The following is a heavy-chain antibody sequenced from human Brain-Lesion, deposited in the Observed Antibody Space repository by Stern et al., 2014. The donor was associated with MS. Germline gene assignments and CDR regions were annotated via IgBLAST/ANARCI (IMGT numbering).Heavy chain of an antibody. CDR1: GGSISSGGYY. CDR2: IFNSGST. V-gene: IGHV4-61*02. J-gene: IGHJ6*02. D-gene: IGHD2-2*01. CDR3: ARGRVVPGFQYYATDV. Sequence: QLQLQESGPGLVKPSQTLSLSCTVSGGSISSGGYYWSWIRQLAGKGLEWIGRIFNSGSTSYNPSLKSRVTISIDTSKNQFSLRLNSMTAADTAVYYCARGRVVPGFQYYATDVWGQGTTVIVSS.